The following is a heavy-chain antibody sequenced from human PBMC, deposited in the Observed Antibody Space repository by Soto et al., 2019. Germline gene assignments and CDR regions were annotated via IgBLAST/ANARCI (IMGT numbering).Heavy chain of an antibody. V-gene: IGHV1-69*13. D-gene: IGHD5-18*01. CDR1: GGTFSSYA. Sequence: GASVKVSCKASGGTFSSYAISWVRQAPGHGLEWMGGIIPIFGTANYAQKFQGRVTITADESTSTAYMELSSLRSEETAVYYCARGGWIHPLYYWGQGTLVTVSS. J-gene: IGHJ4*02. CDR3: ARGGWIHPLYY. CDR2: IIPIFGTA.